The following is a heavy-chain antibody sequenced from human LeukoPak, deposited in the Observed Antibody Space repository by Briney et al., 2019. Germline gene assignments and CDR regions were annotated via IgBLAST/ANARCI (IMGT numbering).Heavy chain of an antibody. CDR1: GGSISSYY. Sequence: SETLSLTCTVSGGSISSYYWSWIRQPPGKGLEWIGYIYYSGSTNYNPSLKSRVTISVDTSKNQFSLKLSSVTAADTAVYYCARDILGACSSTSCFPGGEFDPWGQGTLVTVSS. D-gene: IGHD2-2*01. J-gene: IGHJ5*02. V-gene: IGHV4-59*01. CDR3: ARDILGACSSTSCFPGGEFDP. CDR2: IYYSGST.